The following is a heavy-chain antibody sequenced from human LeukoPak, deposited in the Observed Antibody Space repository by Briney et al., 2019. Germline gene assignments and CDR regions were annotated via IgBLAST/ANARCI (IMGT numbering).Heavy chain of an antibody. V-gene: IGHV3-20*04. CDR2: INWNGGSI. CDR1: GFTFDNYG. CDR3: ARISQSRYSGYVDAFDI. Sequence: GGSLRLSCAASGFTFDNYGMSWVRQAPGKGLEWVSGINWNGGSIGYADSVKGRFTISRDNAKNTLNLQMNSLRAEDTAVYYCARISQSRYSGYVDAFDIWGQGTMATVSS. D-gene: IGHD5-12*01. J-gene: IGHJ3*02.